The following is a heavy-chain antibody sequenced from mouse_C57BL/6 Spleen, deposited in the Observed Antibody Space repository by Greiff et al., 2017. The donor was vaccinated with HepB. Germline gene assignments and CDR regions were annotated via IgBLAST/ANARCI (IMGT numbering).Heavy chain of an antibody. CDR1: GYTFTSYW. D-gene: IGHD2-12*01. CDR2: IDPSDSET. V-gene: IGHV1-52*01. J-gene: IGHJ4*01. Sequence: QVQLQQPGAELVRPGSSVKLSCKASGYTFTSYWMHWVKQRPIQGLEWIGNIDPSDSETHYNQKFKDKATLTVDKSSSTAYMQLSSLTSEDSAVYYCARGPYYFTTGGYYAMDYWGQGTSVTVSS. CDR3: ARGPYYFTTGGYYAMDY.